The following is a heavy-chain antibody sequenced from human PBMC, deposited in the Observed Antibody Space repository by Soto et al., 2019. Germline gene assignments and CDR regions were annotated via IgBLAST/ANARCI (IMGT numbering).Heavy chain of an antibody. Sequence: SETLSLTCTVSGGSISSGGYSWSGIRQPPGKGLEWIGYIYHSGSTYYNPSLKSRVTISVDRSKNQSSLKLSSVTAADTAVYYCARRYGYSFDYWGQGTLVTGSS. V-gene: IGHV4-30-2*01. D-gene: IGHD1-1*01. CDR3: ARRYGYSFDY. CDR2: IYHSGST. J-gene: IGHJ4*02. CDR1: GGSISSGGYS.